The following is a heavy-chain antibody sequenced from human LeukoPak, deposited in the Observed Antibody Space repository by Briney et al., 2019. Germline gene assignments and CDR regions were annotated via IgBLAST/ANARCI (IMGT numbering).Heavy chain of an antibody. D-gene: IGHD2-2*01. Sequence: SETLSLTCIVSGGSISNYYWSWIRQPAGKGLEWIGRIYTSGSTDYNPSLETRVTMSLDTSKNQFSLKMSSVTAADTAVYYCARDKMYQLPHNWFDPWGQGTLVTVSS. CDR3: ARDKMYQLPHNWFDP. CDR1: GGSISNYY. V-gene: IGHV4-4*07. J-gene: IGHJ5*02. CDR2: IYTSGST.